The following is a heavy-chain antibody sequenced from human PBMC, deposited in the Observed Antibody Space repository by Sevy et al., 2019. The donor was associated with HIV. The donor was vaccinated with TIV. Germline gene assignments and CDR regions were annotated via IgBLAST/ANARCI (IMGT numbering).Heavy chain of an antibody. CDR1: GFTFSSYS. D-gene: IGHD2-2*01. J-gene: IGHJ4*02. Sequence: GGSLRLSCAASGFTFSSYSMNWVRQAPGKGLEWVSYISSSSTIYYADSVKGRFTISRDNAKNSLYLQMNSLRDEDTAVYYCARDGCISTSCGFDYWGQGTLVTVSS. V-gene: IGHV3-48*02. CDR2: ISSSSTI. CDR3: ARDGCISTSCGFDY.